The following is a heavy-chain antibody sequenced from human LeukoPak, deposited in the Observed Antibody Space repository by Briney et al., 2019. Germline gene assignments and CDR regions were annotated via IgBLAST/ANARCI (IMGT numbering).Heavy chain of an antibody. Sequence: PSETLSLTCTVSGGSISSNSYYWGWIRQPPGKGLQWIGSIFNNGNTHHNPSLKSRVTISVDTAKNQFSLKLSSVTAADTAVYYCARGRRDGYNWYYFDYWGQGTLVTVSS. D-gene: IGHD5-24*01. CDR1: GGSISSNSYY. CDR2: IFNNGNT. J-gene: IGHJ4*02. V-gene: IGHV4-39*07. CDR3: ARGRRDGYNWYYFDY.